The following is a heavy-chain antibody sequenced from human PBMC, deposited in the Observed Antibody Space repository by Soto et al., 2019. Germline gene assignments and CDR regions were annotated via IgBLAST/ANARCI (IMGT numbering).Heavy chain of an antibody. CDR3: ARGEYDWFDP. D-gene: IGHD3-10*01. Sequence: SETLSLTCAVSGGSISSGGYSWSWIRQPPGKGLEWIGYIYHSGSTYYNPSLKSRVTISVDRSKNQFSLKLSSVTAADTAVYYCARGEYDWFDPWGQGTLVTVSS. CDR2: IYHSGST. V-gene: IGHV4-30-2*01. J-gene: IGHJ5*02. CDR1: GGSISSGGYS.